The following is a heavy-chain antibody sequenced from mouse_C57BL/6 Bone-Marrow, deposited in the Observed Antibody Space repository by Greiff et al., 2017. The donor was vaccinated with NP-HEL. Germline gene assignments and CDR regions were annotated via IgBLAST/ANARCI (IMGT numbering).Heavy chain of an antibody. CDR2: IDPEDGDT. Sequence: EVQLQQSGAELVRPGASVKLSCTASGFNIRDYYMHWVKQRPEQGLEWIGRIDPEDGDTEYTPKFQGKATMTADPSSNTAYLQLSSLTSEDTAVYYCATGSRAWFAYWGQGTLVTVSA. J-gene: IGHJ3*01. V-gene: IGHV14-1*01. D-gene: IGHD1-1*01. CDR3: ATGSRAWFAY. CDR1: GFNIRDYY.